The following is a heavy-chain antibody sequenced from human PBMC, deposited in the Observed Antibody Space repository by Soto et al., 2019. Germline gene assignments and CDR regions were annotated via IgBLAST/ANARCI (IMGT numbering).Heavy chain of an antibody. CDR2: TKDKVYSFAS. CDR1: GFTFSDHF. J-gene: IGHJ4*02. D-gene: IGHD3-10*01. Sequence: EVQLVESGGGLVQPGGSLRLSCATSGFTFSDHFVDWVRQAPGKGLEWIGRTKDKVYSFASQYGASVQGSFTISREDSANSVFLQIDGLKSEDAAVYYCSLIRGVVGYWGQGTLVTVSS. CDR3: SLIRGVVGY. V-gene: IGHV3-72*01.